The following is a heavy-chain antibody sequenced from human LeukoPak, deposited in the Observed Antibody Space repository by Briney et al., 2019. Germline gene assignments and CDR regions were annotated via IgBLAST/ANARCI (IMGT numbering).Heavy chain of an antibody. Sequence: ASVNVSFTASGYTFTRYGISWVRQAPGQGLEWMGWISAYNGNTNYAQKLQGRVTMTTDTSTSTAYMELRSLRSDDTAVYYCARARDGYNYEGFDYWGQGTLVTVSS. CDR3: ARARDGYNYEGFDY. CDR1: GYTFTRYG. J-gene: IGHJ4*02. V-gene: IGHV1-18*01. D-gene: IGHD5-24*01. CDR2: ISAYNGNT.